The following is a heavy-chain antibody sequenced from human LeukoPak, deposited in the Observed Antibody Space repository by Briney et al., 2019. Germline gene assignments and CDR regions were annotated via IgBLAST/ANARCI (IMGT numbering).Heavy chain of an antibody. D-gene: IGHD4-11*01. CDR1: GFTFSSYG. Sequence: GGSLRLSCAASGFTFSSYGMSWVRQAPGKGLEWVSAISGSGASTYYADSVKGRFTISRDNSKNTLYLQMNSLRAEDTAVYYCAKGKAYNNLDGFDPWGQGTLVTVSS. CDR2: ISGSGAST. J-gene: IGHJ5*02. V-gene: IGHV3-23*01. CDR3: AKGKAYNNLDGFDP.